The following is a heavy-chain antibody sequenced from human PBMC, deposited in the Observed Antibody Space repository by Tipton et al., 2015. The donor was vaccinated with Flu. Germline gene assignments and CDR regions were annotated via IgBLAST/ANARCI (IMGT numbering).Heavy chain of an antibody. CDR3: ARVQGDYYYYAMDV. D-gene: IGHD3-16*01. Sequence: GSLRLSCAVSGFSFSTYWMTWVRQVPGKGLEWVASMNQDGSEKYYLESVRGRFTISRDNTKSSLFLQLNSLRADDTAMYYCARVQGDYYYYAMDVWGQGTTVTVSS. CDR2: MNQDGSEK. CDR1: GFSFSTYW. J-gene: IGHJ6*02. V-gene: IGHV3-7*01.